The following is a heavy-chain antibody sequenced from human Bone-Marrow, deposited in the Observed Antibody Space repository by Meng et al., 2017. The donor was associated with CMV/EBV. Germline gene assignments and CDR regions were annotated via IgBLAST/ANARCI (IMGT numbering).Heavy chain of an antibody. V-gene: IGHV1-2*02. J-gene: IGHJ6*02. CDR3: ARFGGVIVGYYYYGMDV. CDR1: GYSFTDYY. Sequence: ASVKVSCKASGYSFTDYYMHWVRQAPGQGLEWLGWINGHSGDTYYARKFQERVAITRDMSTTTVYMELSSLRSEDTAVYYCARFGGVIVGYYYYGMDVWGQGTTVTVSS. CDR2: INGHSGDT. D-gene: IGHD3-16*02.